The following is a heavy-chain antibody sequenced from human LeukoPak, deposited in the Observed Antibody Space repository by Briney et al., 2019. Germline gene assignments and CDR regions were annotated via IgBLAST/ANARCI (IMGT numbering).Heavy chain of an antibody. V-gene: IGHV3-23*01. Sequence: PGGSLRLSCAASGFTFRNYAMSWVRQIPGKGLEWVSIISVSGGHTDYADSVKGRFTMSRDNSKDTLYVQMNSLRAEDPAVYYCAISGGYWAWAHWGQGTLVTVSS. D-gene: IGHD1-26*01. J-gene: IGHJ4*02. CDR2: ISVSGGHT. CDR3: AISGGYWAWAH. CDR1: GFTFRNYA.